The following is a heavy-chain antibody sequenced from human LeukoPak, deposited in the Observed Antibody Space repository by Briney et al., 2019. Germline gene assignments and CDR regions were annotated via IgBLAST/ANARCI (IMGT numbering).Heavy chain of an antibody. J-gene: IGHJ5*01. CDR1: GYRFIGYW. CDR2: IYPGDSGT. Sequence: GESLKISCQGSGYRFIGYWIGWVRQVPGKGLEWLGIIYPGDSGTKYRPSLQGQVTISVDKSINTAYLQWSGLKASDTAIYYCARSEMSTFFDFWGQGTLVTVS. CDR3: ARSEMSTFFDF. V-gene: IGHV5-51*01. D-gene: IGHD5-24*01.